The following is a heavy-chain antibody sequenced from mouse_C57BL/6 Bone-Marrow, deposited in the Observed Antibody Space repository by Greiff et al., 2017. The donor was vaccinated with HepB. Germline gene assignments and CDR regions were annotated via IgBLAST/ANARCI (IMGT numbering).Heavy chain of an antibody. J-gene: IGHJ2*01. CDR1: GYAFSSYW. Sequence: QVQLKQSGAELVKPGASVKISCKASGYAFSSYWMNWVKQRPGKGLEWIGQIYPGDGDTNYNGKFKGKATLTADKSSSTAYMQLSSLTSEDSAVYFCARQRTAQAPFDYWGQGTTLTVSS. CDR3: ARQRTAQAPFDY. CDR2: IYPGDGDT. D-gene: IGHD3-2*02. V-gene: IGHV1-80*01.